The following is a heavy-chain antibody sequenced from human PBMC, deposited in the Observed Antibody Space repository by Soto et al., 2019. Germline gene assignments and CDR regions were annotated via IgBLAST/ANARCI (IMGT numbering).Heavy chain of an antibody. V-gene: IGHV3-9*01. CDR3: AKDRSITGTTPFDY. Sequence: GGSLRLSCAASGFTFDYYATHWVRQAPGKGLEWVSGISWNSGSIGYADSVKGRFTISRDNAKNSLYLQMNSLRAEDTALYYCAKDRSITGTTPFDYWGQGTLVTVSS. D-gene: IGHD1-20*01. J-gene: IGHJ4*02. CDR1: GFTFDYYA. CDR2: ISWNSGSI.